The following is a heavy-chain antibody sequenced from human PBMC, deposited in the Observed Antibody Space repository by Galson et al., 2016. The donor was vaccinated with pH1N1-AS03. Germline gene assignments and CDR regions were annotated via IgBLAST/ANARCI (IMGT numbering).Heavy chain of an antibody. CDR2: ISYDGGKK. D-gene: IGHD3-16*02. V-gene: IGHV3-30*07. Sequence: LSCAASGFIFTTYAMNWVRQAPGKGLEWVSLISYDGGKKSYAESVKGRFTISRDNSNNTLYLQMNSLRAEDTAIYYCTRVIVIFDPLYYYALDVWGQGTTVPVSS. J-gene: IGHJ6*02. CDR3: TRVIVIFDPLYYYALDV. CDR1: GFIFTTYA.